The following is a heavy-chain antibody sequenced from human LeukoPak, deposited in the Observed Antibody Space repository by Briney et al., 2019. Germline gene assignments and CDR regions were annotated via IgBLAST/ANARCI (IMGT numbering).Heavy chain of an antibody. CDR1: GGSISSYY. CDR3: VSGGRAAVGRYYYYGMDV. CDR2: ISDRRTT. J-gene: IGHJ6*02. Sequence: SETLSLTCIVSGGSISSYYWSWIRQPPGXXXEWIGYISDRRTTNYSPPINGRDTISVDSSMNQFSLKLSFITAADTAVYYCVSGGRAAVGRYYYYGMDVWGQGTTATVSS. D-gene: IGHD6-13*01. V-gene: IGHV4-4*09.